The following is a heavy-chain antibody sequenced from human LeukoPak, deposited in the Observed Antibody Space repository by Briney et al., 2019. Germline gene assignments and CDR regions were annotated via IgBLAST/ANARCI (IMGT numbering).Heavy chain of an antibody. CDR2: IIPIFGTA. J-gene: IGHJ3*02. Sequence: GSSVKVSCKASGGTFSSYAISWVRQAPGQGLEWMGGIIPIFGTANYAQKFQGRVTITTDESTSTAYMELSSLRSEDTAVYYCARGVSSRIGYCSSTSCSWGHDAFDIWGQGTMVTVSS. CDR1: GGTFSSYA. D-gene: IGHD2-2*01. V-gene: IGHV1-69*05. CDR3: ARGVSSRIGYCSSTSCSWGHDAFDI.